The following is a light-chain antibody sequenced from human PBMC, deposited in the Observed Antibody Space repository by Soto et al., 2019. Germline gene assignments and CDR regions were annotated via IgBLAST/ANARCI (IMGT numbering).Light chain of an antibody. CDR2: ATS. Sequence: AIQMTQSRSSLSASVGDRVTITCRASQDIRNDLGWYQQKPGKAPKLLIYATSNLQSGVPSRFSGSRSGTDFTLTISSLQPEDFATYDCLQDYNYPLTFGGGAKVEIK. CDR1: QDIRND. J-gene: IGKJ4*01. CDR3: LQDYNYPLT. V-gene: IGKV1-6*01.